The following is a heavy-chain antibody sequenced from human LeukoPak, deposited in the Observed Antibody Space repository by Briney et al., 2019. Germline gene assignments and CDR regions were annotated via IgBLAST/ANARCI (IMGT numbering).Heavy chain of an antibody. CDR1: GYTLTSYD. J-gene: IGHJ4*02. V-gene: IGHV1-8*01. Sequence: GASVKVSCKASGYTLTSYDINWVRQATGQGLEWMGWMNPNSGNTGYAQKFQGRVTMTRNTSISTAYMELSSLRSEDTAVYYCARGSARRTYGGNYLSYWGQGTLVTVSS. D-gene: IGHD4-17*01. CDR2: MNPNSGNT. CDR3: ARGSARRTYGGNYLSY.